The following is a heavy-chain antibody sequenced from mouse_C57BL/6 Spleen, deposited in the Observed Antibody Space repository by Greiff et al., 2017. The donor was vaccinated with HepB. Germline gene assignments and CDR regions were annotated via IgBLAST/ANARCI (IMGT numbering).Heavy chain of an antibody. J-gene: IGHJ4*01. CDR2: IRNKANGYTT. Sequence: EVMLVESGGGLVQPGGSLSLSCAASGFTFTDYYMSWVRQPPGKALEWLGFIRNKANGYTTEYSASVKGRFTISRDNSQSILYLQMNALRAEDSATYYCARYMTYYSNYGAMDYWGQGTSVTVSS. V-gene: IGHV7-3*01. D-gene: IGHD2-5*01. CDR1: GFTFTDYY. CDR3: ARYMTYYSNYGAMDY.